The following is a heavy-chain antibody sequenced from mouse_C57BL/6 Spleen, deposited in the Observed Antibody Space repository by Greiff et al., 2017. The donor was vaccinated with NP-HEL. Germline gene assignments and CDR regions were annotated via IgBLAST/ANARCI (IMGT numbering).Heavy chain of an antibody. CDR1: GYTFTDYE. CDR3: SGLRRGYYFDY. J-gene: IGHJ2*01. CDR2: IDPETGGT. D-gene: IGHD2-4*01. Sequence: QVQLQQSGAELVRPGASVTLSCKASGYTFTDYEMHWVKQTPVHGLEWIGAIDPETGGTAYNQKFKGKAILTADKSSSTAYMELRSLTSEDSAVYYCSGLRRGYYFDYWGQGTTLTVSS. V-gene: IGHV1-15*01.